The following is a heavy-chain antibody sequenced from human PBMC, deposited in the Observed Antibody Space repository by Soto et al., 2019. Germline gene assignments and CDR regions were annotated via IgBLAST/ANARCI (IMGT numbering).Heavy chain of an antibody. CDR1: GYTFTSYD. CDR3: ARGGKRGFGELLYYYYGMDV. Sequence: ASVKVSCKASGYTFTSYDINWVRQATGQGLEWMGWMNPNSGNTGYAQKFQGRVTMTRNTSISTAYMELSSLRSEDTAVYYCARGGKRGFGELLYYYYGMDVWGQGTMVTVSS. V-gene: IGHV1-8*01. J-gene: IGHJ6*02. CDR2: MNPNSGNT. D-gene: IGHD3-10*01.